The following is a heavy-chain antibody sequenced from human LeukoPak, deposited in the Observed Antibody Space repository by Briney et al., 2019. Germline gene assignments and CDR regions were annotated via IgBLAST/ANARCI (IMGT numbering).Heavy chain of an antibody. D-gene: IGHD3-3*01. CDR3: ASLTYYDFWSGYADAFDI. V-gene: IGHV4-34*01. CDR1: GGSFSGYY. CDR2: INHSGST. Sequence: SETLSLTCAVYGGSFSGYYWSWIRQPPGKGLEWIGEINHSGSTNYNPSLKSRVTISVDTSKNQFSLKLSSVTAADTAVYYCASLTYYDFWSGYADAFDIWGQGTMVTVSS. J-gene: IGHJ3*02.